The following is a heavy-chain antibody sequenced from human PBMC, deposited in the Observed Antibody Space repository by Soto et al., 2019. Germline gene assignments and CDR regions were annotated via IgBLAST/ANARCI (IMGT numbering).Heavy chain of an antibody. Sequence: SETLSLTCTVSGGSISSSSYYWGWIRQPPGKGLEWIGSIYYSGSTYYNPSLKSRVTISVDTSKNQFSLKLSSVTAADTAVYYCARTLGVRYFDWSNWGQGTLVTVSS. V-gene: IGHV4-39*01. CDR3: ARTLGVRYFDWSN. J-gene: IGHJ4*02. CDR2: IYYSGST. CDR1: GGSISSSSYY. D-gene: IGHD3-9*01.